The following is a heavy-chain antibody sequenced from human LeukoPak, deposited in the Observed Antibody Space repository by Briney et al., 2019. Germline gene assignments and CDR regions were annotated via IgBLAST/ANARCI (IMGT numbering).Heavy chain of an antibody. J-gene: IGHJ5*02. CDR2: IYYSGST. V-gene: IGHV4-39*07. CDR1: GGSISSSSYY. Sequence: SETLSLTCTVSGGSISSSSYYWGWIRQPPGKGLEWIGSIYYSGSTYYNPSLKSRVTISVDTSKNQFSLKLSSVTAADTAVYYCARAVRLLWFGELLSGWFDPWGQGTLVTVSS. D-gene: IGHD3-10*01. CDR3: ARAVRLLWFGELLSGWFDP.